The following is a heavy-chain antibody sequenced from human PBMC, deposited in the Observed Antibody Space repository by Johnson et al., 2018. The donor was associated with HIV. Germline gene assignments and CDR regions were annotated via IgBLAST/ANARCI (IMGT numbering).Heavy chain of an antibody. V-gene: IGHV3-33*06. CDR1: GFTFSSYG. CDR3: AKDPSPSWRRYDAFDF. J-gene: IGHJ3*01. D-gene: IGHD2-2*01. Sequence: QVQLVESGGGVVQPGRSLRLSCAASGFTFSSYGMHWVRQAPGKGLEWVAVIWYDGSNTYYADSVKGRFNISRDNSNNTLYLQMTSLRAEDTAVYYCAKDPSPSWRRYDAFDFWGQGTMVTVSS. CDR2: IWYDGSNT.